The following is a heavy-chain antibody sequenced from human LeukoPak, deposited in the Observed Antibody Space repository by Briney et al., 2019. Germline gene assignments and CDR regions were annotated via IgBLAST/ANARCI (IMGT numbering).Heavy chain of an antibody. J-gene: IGHJ6*02. D-gene: IGHD2-2*01. CDR3: ARLESVVVVPAATYLYYGMDV. V-gene: IGHV4-4*02. CDR2: IYHSGST. Sequence: SETLSLTCAVSGGSISSSNWWSWVRQPPGKGLEWIGEIYHSGSTSYNPSLKSRVTIPVDKSKNQFSLKLSSVTAADTAVYYCARLESVVVVPAATYLYYGMDVWGQGTTVTVSS. CDR1: GGSISSSNW.